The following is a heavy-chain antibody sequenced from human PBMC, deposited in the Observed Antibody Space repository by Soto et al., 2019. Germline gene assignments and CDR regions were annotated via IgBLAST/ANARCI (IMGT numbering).Heavy chain of an antibody. CDR2: ISYDGSNK. J-gene: IGHJ6*02. Sequence: GGSLRLSCAASGFTFSSYAMHWVRQAPGKGLEWVAVISYDGSNKYYADYVKGRFTISRDNSKNTLYLQMNSLRAEDTALYYFARETYYDFWSGPYYGMDVWGQGTTVTVSS. D-gene: IGHD3-3*01. V-gene: IGHV3-30-3*01. CDR3: ARETYYDFWSGPYYGMDV. CDR1: GFTFSSYA.